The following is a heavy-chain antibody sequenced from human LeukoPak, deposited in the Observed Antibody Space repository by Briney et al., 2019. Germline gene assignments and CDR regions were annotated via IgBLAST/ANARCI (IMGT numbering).Heavy chain of an antibody. V-gene: IGHV4-39*07. Sequence: SETLSLTCTVSGGSISSSSYYWGWIRQPPGKGLEWIGSIYYSGSTYYNPSLKSRVTISVDTPKNQFSLKLSSVTAADTAVYYCARARTYYDILTGYYKHYFDYWGQGTLVTVSS. CDR1: GGSISSSSYY. J-gene: IGHJ4*02. CDR3: ARARTYYDILTGYYKHYFDY. D-gene: IGHD3-9*01. CDR2: IYYSGST.